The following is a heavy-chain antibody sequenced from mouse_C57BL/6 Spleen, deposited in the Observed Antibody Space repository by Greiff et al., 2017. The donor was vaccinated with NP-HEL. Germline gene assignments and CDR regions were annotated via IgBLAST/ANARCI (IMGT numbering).Heavy chain of an antibody. CDR1: GFTFSDYY. CDR2: ISNGGGST. J-gene: IGHJ4*01. V-gene: IGHV5-12*01. Sequence: EVKLVESGGGLVQPGGSLKLSCAASGFTFSDYYLYWVRQTPEKRLEWVAYISNGGGSTYYPDTVKGRFTISRDNAKNTLYLQMSRLKSEDTAMYYCARPFITTVVGAMDYWGQGTSVTVSS. D-gene: IGHD1-1*01. CDR3: ARPFITTVVGAMDY.